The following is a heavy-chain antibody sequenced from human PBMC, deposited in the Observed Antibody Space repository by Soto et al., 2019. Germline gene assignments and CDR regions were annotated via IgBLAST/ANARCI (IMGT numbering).Heavy chain of an antibody. Sequence: EVQLVESGGGLVQPGGSLKLSCAASGFTFSGSTMHWVRQASGKGLEWVGRIRSKANSYATAYAASEKGRFTVSRDDSKNTAFLQMNSLKTEDTAVYYCTYCTTASCMDYWGQGTLVTVSS. D-gene: IGHD2-2*01. V-gene: IGHV3-73*01. J-gene: IGHJ4*02. CDR3: TYCTTASCMDY. CDR2: IRSKANSYAT. CDR1: GFTFSGST.